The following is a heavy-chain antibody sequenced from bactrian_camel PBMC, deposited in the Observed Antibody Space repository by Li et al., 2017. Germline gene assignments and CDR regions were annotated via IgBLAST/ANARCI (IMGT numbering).Heavy chain of an antibody. J-gene: IGHJ4*01. CDR2: IRTGSTST. CDR1: GYAASSNC. V-gene: IGHV3S28*01. CDR3: AARARGCSLFVFRPREYDF. Sequence: QLVESGGGSVQAGGSLRLSCAATGYAASSNCMGWFRQAPGKEREGVAVIRTGSTSTWYADSVKGRFTISQDNAKNTLYLQMNNLKPEATAMYYCAARARGCSLFVFRPREYDFWGQGTQVT. D-gene: IGHD6*01.